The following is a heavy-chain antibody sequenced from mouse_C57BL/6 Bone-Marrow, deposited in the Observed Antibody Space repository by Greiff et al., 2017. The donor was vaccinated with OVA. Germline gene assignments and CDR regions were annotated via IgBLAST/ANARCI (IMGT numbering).Heavy chain of an antibody. J-gene: IGHJ3*01. D-gene: IGHD2-5*01. Sequence: VQLQQSGAELVKPGASVKLSCTASGFTFTGYYMHWVKQRPEQGLEWIGRIDTEDGETKYAQKFQGKATMTADTSSNTAYLQLSSLTSEDPAVYYCARKNYSNYVDWFAYWGQGTPVTVSA. V-gene: IGHV14-2*01. CDR3: ARKNYSNYVDWFAY. CDR2: IDTEDGET. CDR1: GFTFTGYY.